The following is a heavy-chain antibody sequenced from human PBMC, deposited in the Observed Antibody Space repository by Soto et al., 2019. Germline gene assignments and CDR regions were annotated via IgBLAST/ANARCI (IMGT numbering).Heavy chain of an antibody. CDR3: ARGHSHALDY. V-gene: IGHV3-74*01. J-gene: IGHJ4*02. CDR2: IYSDGSGT. CDR1: GFTLSSYW. D-gene: IGHD5-18*01. Sequence: EVQLVESGGGLVQPGGSLRLSCAASGFTLSSYWMHWVRQTPGKALVWVSYIYSDGSGTSYADSVKGRFTISRDNGKNTLYLQVNSLRVDDTAVYYCARGHSHALDYWCQRTLVTVSS.